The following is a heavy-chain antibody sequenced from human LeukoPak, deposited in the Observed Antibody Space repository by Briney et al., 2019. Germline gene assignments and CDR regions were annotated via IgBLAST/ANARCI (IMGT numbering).Heavy chain of an antibody. CDR1: GYTFSSYW. CDR3: ARLAYCSNDVCYSNYYYSMDV. Sequence: GESLKIACKGSGYTFSSYWIGWVRQVPGKGLEWMGIIYPDDSDTRYSPSFQGQVTLSADKSISTAYLQWSSLKASDTAMYYCARLAYCSNDVCYSNYYYSMDVWGKGTTVTVSS. J-gene: IGHJ6*03. D-gene: IGHD2-8*01. V-gene: IGHV5-51*01. CDR2: IYPDDSDT.